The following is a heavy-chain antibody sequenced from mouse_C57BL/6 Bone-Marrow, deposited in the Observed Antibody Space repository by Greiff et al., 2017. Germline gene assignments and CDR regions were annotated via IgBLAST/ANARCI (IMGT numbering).Heavy chain of an antibody. CDR3: ARRTGTGGAWFAY. V-gene: IGHV5-17*01. D-gene: IGHD4-1*01. CDR2: ISSGSSTI. J-gene: IGHJ3*01. CDR1: GFTFSDYG. Sequence: EVQGVESGGGLVKPGGSLKLSCAASGFTFSDYGMHWVRQAPEKGLEWVAYISSGSSTINYADTVKGRFTISRDNAKNTLFLQMTSLRSEDTAMYYCARRTGTGGAWFAYWGQGTLVTVSA.